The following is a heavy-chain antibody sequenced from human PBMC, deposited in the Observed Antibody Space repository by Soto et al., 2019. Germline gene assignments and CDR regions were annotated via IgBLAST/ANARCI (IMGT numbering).Heavy chain of an antibody. CDR1: GGTFSSYA. V-gene: IGHV3-30-3*01. D-gene: IGHD3-3*01. J-gene: IGHJ6*02. CDR3: AREITIFGVVLISMYGMDV. Sequence: SCKASGGTFSSYAMHWVRQAPGKGLEWVAVISYDGSNKYYADSVKGRFTISRDNSKNTLYLQINSLKAEDTAVYYCAREITIFGVVLISMYGMDVWGQGTTVTVSS. CDR2: ISYDGSNK.